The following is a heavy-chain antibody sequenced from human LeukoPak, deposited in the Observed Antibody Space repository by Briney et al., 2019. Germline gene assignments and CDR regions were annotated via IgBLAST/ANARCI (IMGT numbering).Heavy chain of an antibody. CDR1: GGTFSSYA. CDR3: TTEEFVVVPAAMMGEDY. J-gene: IGHJ4*02. D-gene: IGHD2-2*01. Sequence: GASVKVSCKASGGTFSSYAISWVRQAPGQGLEWMGGIIPIFGTANYAQKFQGRVTITADESTSTAYMELSSLRSEDTAVYYCTTEEFVVVPAAMMGEDYWGQGTLVTVSS. V-gene: IGHV1-69*01. CDR2: IIPIFGTA.